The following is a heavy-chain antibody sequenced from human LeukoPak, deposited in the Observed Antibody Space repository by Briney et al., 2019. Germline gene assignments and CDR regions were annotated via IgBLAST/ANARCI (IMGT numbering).Heavy chain of an antibody. Sequence: GGSLRLSCAASGFTFSNYGMHWVRQAPGKGLEWVTSIWYDGSNKYYADSVKGRFTISRDNSKNTLYLQMNSLRAEDTAVYYCARTDTMIDAFDIWGQGAMVTVSS. J-gene: IGHJ3*02. D-gene: IGHD3-22*01. V-gene: IGHV3-33*01. CDR2: IWYDGSNK. CDR1: GFTFSNYG. CDR3: ARTDTMIDAFDI.